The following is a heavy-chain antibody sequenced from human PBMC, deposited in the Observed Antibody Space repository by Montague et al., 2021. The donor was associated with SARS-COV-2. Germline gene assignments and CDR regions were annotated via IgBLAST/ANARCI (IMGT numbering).Heavy chain of an antibody. V-gene: IGHV4-59*01. CDR2: IYYSGST. J-gene: IGHJ4*02. D-gene: IGHD5-24*01. CDR3: ARGSGRWLQWGIDY. CDR1: GGSISSYY. Sequence: SETLSLTCTVSGGSISSYYWSWIRQPPGKGLEWIGYIYYSGSTNYNPSLKSRVTISVDTSKNQFSLKLSSVTAADTAVYYCARGSGRWLQWGIDYWGQGTLVTVSS.